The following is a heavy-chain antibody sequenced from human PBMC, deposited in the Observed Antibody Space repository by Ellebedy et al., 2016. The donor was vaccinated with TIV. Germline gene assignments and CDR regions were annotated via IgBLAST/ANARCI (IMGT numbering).Heavy chain of an antibody. CDR3: AKDKYPGSESPPYYFDS. J-gene: IGHJ4*02. Sequence: GESLKISCAASGFAFSSFTMKWVRQAPGKGMEWVSGISGGGGGTYVAGSVKGRFTISSDSSKNTVYLQMNSLRVEDTAVYFCAKDKYPGSESPPYYFDSWGRGTPLIVSS. CDR1: GFAFSSFT. CDR2: ISGGGGGT. D-gene: IGHD3-10*01. V-gene: IGHV3-23*01.